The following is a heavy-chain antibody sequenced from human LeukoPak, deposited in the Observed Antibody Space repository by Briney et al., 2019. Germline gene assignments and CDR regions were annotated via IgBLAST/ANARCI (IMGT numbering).Heavy chain of an antibody. V-gene: IGHV3-53*01. CDR3: ASRKGTTVTADHYYYYMDV. D-gene: IGHD4-17*01. J-gene: IGHJ6*03. Sequence: GGSLRLSCAASGFTVSSNYMSWVRQAPGKGLEWVSVIYSGGSTYYADSVKGRFTISRDNSKNTLYLQMNSLRAEDTAVYYCASRKGTTVTADHYYYYMDVWGKGTTVTVSS. CDR1: GFTVSSNY. CDR2: IYSGGST.